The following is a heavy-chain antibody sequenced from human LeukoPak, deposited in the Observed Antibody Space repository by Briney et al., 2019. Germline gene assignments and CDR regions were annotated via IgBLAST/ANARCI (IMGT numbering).Heavy chain of an antibody. CDR2: ISGSGGST. CDR1: GFTFSSYA. Sequence: GGSLRLSCAASGFTFSSYAMSWVRQAPGKGLEWVSAISGSGGSTYYADSVKGRFTISRDNSKNTLYLQMNSLRAEDTAVYYCASETSSGSYWGVDYWGQGTLVTVSS. J-gene: IGHJ4*02. D-gene: IGHD1-26*01. V-gene: IGHV3-23*01. CDR3: ASETSSGSYWGVDY.